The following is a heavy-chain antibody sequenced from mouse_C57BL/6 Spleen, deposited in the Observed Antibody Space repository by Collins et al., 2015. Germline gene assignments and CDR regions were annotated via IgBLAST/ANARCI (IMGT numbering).Heavy chain of an antibody. CDR1: GYTFTSYY. D-gene: IGHD1-1*02. V-gene: IGHV1S56*01. CDR2: IYPGNVNT. CDR3: ASGYYGGPYAMDY. J-gene: IGHJ4*01. Sequence: QVQLQQSGPELVKPGASVRISCKASGYTFTSYYIHWVKQRPGQGLEWIGWIYPGNVNTKYNEKFKGKATLTADKSSSTAYMQLSSLTSEDSAVYFCASGYYGGPYAMDYWGQGTSVTVSS.